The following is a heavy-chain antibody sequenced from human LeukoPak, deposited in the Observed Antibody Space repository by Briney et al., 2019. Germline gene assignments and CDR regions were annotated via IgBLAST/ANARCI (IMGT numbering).Heavy chain of an antibody. CDR3: ARSTQESSTSFDY. V-gene: IGHV4-59*01. D-gene: IGHD6-6*01. CDR2: IYHSGST. CDR1: GGSISGYY. J-gene: IGHJ4*02. Sequence: SETLSLTCTVSGGSISGYYWSWIRQPPGKGLEYIGFIYHSGSTNYNPSLKSRVTMSVDKSKNQCSLRLSSVTAADTAIYFCARSTQESSTSFDYWGQGTLVTVSS.